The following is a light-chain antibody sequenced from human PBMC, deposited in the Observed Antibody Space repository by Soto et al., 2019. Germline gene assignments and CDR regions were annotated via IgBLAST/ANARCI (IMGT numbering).Light chain of an antibody. V-gene: IGLV2-8*01. Sequence: QSALTQPPSASGSPGQSVTISCTGTSSDVGSYRFVSWYQQHPGKAPKLLIYEVSKRPSGVPDRFSGSKSGNTASLTVSGLQVEDEADYYCSSFEASNNLLFGGGTKLTVL. CDR3: SSFEASNNLL. CDR1: SSDVGSYRF. J-gene: IGLJ2*01. CDR2: EVS.